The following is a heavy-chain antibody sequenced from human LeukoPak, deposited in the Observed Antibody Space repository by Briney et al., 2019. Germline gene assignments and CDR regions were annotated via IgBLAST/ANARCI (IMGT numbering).Heavy chain of an antibody. CDR1: GFTFSSYE. CDR3: ARTRGYSSSPIRTPCFDY. Sequence: GGSLRLSCAASGFTFSSYEMNWVRQAPGKGLEWVSYISSSGSTIYYADSVKGRFTISRDNAKNSLYLQMNSLRADDTAVYYCARTRGYSSSPIRTPCFDYWGQGTLVTVSS. V-gene: IGHV3-48*03. J-gene: IGHJ4*02. CDR2: ISSSGSTI. D-gene: IGHD6-6*01.